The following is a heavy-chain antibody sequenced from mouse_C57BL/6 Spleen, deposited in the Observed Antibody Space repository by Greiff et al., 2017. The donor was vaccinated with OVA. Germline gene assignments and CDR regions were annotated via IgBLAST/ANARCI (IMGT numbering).Heavy chain of an antibody. D-gene: IGHD3-1*01. CDR2: ISYDGSN. CDR3: ARDRGDGFAY. Sequence: ESGPGLVKPSQSLSLTCSVTGYSITSGYYWNWIRQFPGNKLEWMGYISYDGSNNYNPSLKNRISITRDTSKNQFFLKLNSVTTEDTATYYCARDRGDGFAYWGQGTLVTVSA. V-gene: IGHV3-6*01. CDR1: GYSITSGYY. J-gene: IGHJ3*01.